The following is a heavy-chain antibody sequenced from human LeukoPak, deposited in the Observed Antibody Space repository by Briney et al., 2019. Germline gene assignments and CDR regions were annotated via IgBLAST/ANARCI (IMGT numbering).Heavy chain of an antibody. CDR3: ARTVGALYDAFNI. Sequence: SETLSLTCTVSGGSLSTYYWSWIRQPPGKGLERIGYIYYSGSTNYNPSLKSRVTISVDTSKNQFSLKLSSVTAADTAVYYCARTVGALYDAFNIWGQGTMVTVSS. V-gene: IGHV4-59*08. J-gene: IGHJ3*02. CDR2: IYYSGST. CDR1: GGSLSTYY. D-gene: IGHD1-26*01.